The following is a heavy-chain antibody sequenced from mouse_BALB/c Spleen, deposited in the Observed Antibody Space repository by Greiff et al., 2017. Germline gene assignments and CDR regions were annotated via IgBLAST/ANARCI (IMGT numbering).Heavy chain of an antibody. CDR1: GYTFTSYW. CDR3: ARRAVVADWYFDV. V-gene: IGHV1-7*01. CDR2: INPSTGYT. Sequence: QVQLQQSGAELAKPGASVKMSCKASGYTFTSYWMHWVKQRPGQGLEWIGYINPSTGYTEYNQKFKDKATLTADKSSSTAYMQLSSLTSEDSAVYYCARRAVVADWYFDVWGAGTTVTVS. J-gene: IGHJ1*01. D-gene: IGHD1-1*01.